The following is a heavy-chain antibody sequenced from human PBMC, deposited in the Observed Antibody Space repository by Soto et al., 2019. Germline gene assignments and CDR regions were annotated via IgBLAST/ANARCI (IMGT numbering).Heavy chain of an antibody. Sequence: EVQLVESGGGLVHPGGSLRLSCAASGFTVSNNYMSWVRQAPGKGLEWVSVIYGGGSTFYADSVKGRFTISRDNSQNTLYLQMNSLRAEDTAVYYCARELWGYCGTTSCYFGDWGQGALVTVSS. D-gene: IGHD2-2*01. J-gene: IGHJ4*02. CDR3: ARELWGYCGTTSCYFGD. CDR2: IYGGGST. CDR1: GFTVSNNY. V-gene: IGHV3-66*01.